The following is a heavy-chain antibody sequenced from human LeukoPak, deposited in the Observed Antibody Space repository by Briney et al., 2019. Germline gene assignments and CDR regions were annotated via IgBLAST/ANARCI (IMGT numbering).Heavy chain of an antibody. J-gene: IGHJ2*01. Sequence: GGSLRLSCAASGFTFSSYGMPWVRQAPGKGLEWVAVISYDGSNKYYADSVKGRFTISRDNSKNTLYLQMNSLRAEDTAVYYCARDFFNWYFDLWGRGTLVTVSS. CDR3: ARDFFNWYFDL. V-gene: IGHV3-30*03. CDR1: GFTFSSYG. CDR2: ISYDGSNK.